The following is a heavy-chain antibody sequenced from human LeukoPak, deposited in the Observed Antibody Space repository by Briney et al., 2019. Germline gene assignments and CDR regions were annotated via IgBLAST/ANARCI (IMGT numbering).Heavy chain of an antibody. CDR3: ARLVGYCSSTSCPELYYYMDV. Sequence: LGESLKISCKGSGYSFTSYWIGWVRQLPGKGLEWMGIIYPGDSDTRYSPSFQGQVTISADKSISTAYLQWSSLKASDTAMYYCARLVGYCSSTSCPELYYYMDVWGKGTTVTVSS. CDR1: GYSFTSYW. V-gene: IGHV5-51*01. D-gene: IGHD2-2*01. J-gene: IGHJ6*03. CDR2: IYPGDSDT.